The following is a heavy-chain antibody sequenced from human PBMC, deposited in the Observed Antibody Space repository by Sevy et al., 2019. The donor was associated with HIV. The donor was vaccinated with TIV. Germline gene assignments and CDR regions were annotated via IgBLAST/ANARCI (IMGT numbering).Heavy chain of an antibody. Sequence: GGSLRLSCTASGFTFGDYAMSWVRQAPGKGLEWVGFIRSKAYGGTTEYAASVKGRFTISRDDSKSIAYLQMNSLKTEDTVVYYCTRDDLNYDFWSGYSKFYGMDVWGQGTTVTVSS. V-gene: IGHV3-49*04. J-gene: IGHJ6*02. D-gene: IGHD3-3*01. CDR3: TRDDLNYDFWSGYSKFYGMDV. CDR1: GFTFGDYA. CDR2: IRSKAYGGTT.